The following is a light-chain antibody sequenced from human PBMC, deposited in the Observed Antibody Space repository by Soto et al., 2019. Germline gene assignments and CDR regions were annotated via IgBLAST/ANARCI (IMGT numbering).Light chain of an antibody. CDR2: DVS. CDR1: SSYVGAYNF. CDR3: SSYTTSSSYF. Sequence: QSALTQPASVSGSPGQSITISCTGTSSYVGAYNFVSWYQQHPGKAPKLMIYDVSDRPSGVSNRFSGSKSGNTASLTISGLQAEDEADYYCSSYTTSSSYFFGTGTKLTVL. J-gene: IGLJ1*01. V-gene: IGLV2-14*01.